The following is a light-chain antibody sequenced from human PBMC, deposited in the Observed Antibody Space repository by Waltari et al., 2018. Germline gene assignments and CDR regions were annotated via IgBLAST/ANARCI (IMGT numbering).Light chain of an antibody. CDR3: QNHERLPAM. J-gene: IGKJ1*01. V-gene: IGKV3-20*01. Sequence: SCRASQSISRYVAWYQQKPGQAPRLRIYAASSRATGIPDRCSGSGSGTDFSLTISRLEPEDFAVYYCQNHERLPAMFGQGTKVEIK. CDR2: AAS. CDR1: QSISRY.